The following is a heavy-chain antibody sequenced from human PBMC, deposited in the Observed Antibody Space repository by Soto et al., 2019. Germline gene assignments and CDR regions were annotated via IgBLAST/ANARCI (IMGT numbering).Heavy chain of an antibody. CDR2: IYYSGST. D-gene: IGHD2-15*01. V-gene: IGHV4-59*01. Sequence: PSETLSLTCTVSGGSISSYYWSWIRQPPGKGQEWIGYIYYSGSTSYKPSLKSRVTISVDTSKNQFSLKLSSVTAADTAVYYCARGRFFFDYWGQGTLVTVSS. CDR3: ARGRFFFDY. CDR1: GGSISSYY. J-gene: IGHJ4*02.